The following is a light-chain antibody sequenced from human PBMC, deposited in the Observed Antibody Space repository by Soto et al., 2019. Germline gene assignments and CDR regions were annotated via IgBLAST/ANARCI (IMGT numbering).Light chain of an antibody. CDR2: GAS. J-gene: IGKJ5*01. Sequence: EIVLTQSPGTLSLSPGERATLSCRASQRVSRSYLAWYQQKPGQAPRLLIYGASGRATGIPDRFSGSGSGTDFTLTISRLEPEDFAVYYCQQYGSSPPVTFGQGTRLEIK. CDR3: QQYGSSPPVT. CDR1: QRVSRSY. V-gene: IGKV3-20*01.